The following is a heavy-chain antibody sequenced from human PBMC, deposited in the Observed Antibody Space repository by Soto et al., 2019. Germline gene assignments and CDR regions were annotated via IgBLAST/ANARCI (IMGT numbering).Heavy chain of an antibody. Sequence: LRLSCAASGFSFTSYALSWVRQAPGKGLEWVSTISGSDGKTYYADSVKGRFSISRDTSKTTLYLQMNSLRVEDTAVYYCARWRFLDYFGQRTRVTVYS. V-gene: IGHV3-23*01. CDR2: ISGSDGKT. CDR1: GFSFTSYA. CDR3: ARWRFLDY. J-gene: IGHJ4*02. D-gene: IGHD2-21*01.